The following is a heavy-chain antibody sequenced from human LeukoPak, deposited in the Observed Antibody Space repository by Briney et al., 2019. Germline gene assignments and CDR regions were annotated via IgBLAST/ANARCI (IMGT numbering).Heavy chain of an antibody. CDR2: MYYSGST. J-gene: IGHJ4*02. V-gene: IGHV4-39*07. CDR1: GGSISGTSYY. CDR3: ARDRRRDGYPDY. Sequence: PSETLSLTCTVSGGSISGTSYYWGWIRQPPGKGLEWIGSMYYSGSTYYNPSLKSRVTISIDTSKNQFSLKLNSVTAADTAVYYCARDRRRDGYPDYWGQGTLVTVSS. D-gene: IGHD5-24*01.